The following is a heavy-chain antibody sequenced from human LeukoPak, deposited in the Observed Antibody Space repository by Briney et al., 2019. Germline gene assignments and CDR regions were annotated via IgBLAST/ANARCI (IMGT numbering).Heavy chain of an antibody. CDR1: GGSISSSSYY. J-gene: IGHJ4*02. Sequence: SETLSLTCTVSGGSISSSSYYWGWIRQPPGKGLEWIGSIYYSGSTYYNPSLKSRVTISVDTSKNQFSLKLSSVTAADTAVYYCARKNSSGWSKGAFDYWGQGTLVTVSS. D-gene: IGHD6-19*01. CDR2: IYYSGST. V-gene: IGHV4-39*07. CDR3: ARKNSSGWSKGAFDY.